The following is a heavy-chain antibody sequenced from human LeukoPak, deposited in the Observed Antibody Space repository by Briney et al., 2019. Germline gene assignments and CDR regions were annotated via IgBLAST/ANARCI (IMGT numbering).Heavy chain of an antibody. CDR3: AREAAAGTGYYFDY. V-gene: IGHV3-21*01. Sequence: GGSLRLSCAASGFTFSSYSMNWVRQAPGKGLEWVSSISSSSSYIYYADSVKGRFTISRDNAKNSLYLQMNSLRAEDTAVYYCAREAAAGTGYYFDYWGQGTLVTVSS. D-gene: IGHD6-13*01. CDR2: ISSSSSYI. J-gene: IGHJ4*02. CDR1: GFTFSSYS.